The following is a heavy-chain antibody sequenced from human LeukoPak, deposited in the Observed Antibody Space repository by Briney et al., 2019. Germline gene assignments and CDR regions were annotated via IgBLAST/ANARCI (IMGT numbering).Heavy chain of an antibody. V-gene: IGHV4-59*11. D-gene: IGHD3-22*01. CDR3: ARDSYDSSGYPAAGYYFDY. J-gene: IGHJ4*02. CDR1: GGSISSHY. Sequence: SETLSLTCTVSGGSISSHYWSWIRQPPGKGLEWIGYIYYSGSTTYNPSLKSRVTISVDTSKNQFSLKLSSVTAADTAVYYCARDSYDSSGYPAAGYYFDYWGQGTLVTVSS. CDR2: IYYSGST.